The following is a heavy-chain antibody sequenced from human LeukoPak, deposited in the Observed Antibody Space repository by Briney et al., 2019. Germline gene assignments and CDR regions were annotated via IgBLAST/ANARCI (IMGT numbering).Heavy chain of an antibody. V-gene: IGHV3-33*01. D-gene: IGHD3-3*01. Sequence: GGSLRLSCAASGFTFSSYGMHWVRQAPGKGLEWVAVIWYDGSNKYYADSVKGRFTISRDNSKNTLYLQMNSLRAEDTAVYYCAREHHYDFWSGYFSPYFDYWGQGTLVTVSS. CDR1: GFTFSSYG. J-gene: IGHJ4*02. CDR3: AREHHYDFWSGYFSPYFDY. CDR2: IWYDGSNK.